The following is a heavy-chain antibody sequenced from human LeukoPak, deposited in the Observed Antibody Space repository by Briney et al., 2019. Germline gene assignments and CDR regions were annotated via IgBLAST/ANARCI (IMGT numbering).Heavy chain of an antibody. Sequence: SETLSLTCTVSGGSISSSSYYWGWIRQPPGKGLEGIGSIYYSGSTYYNPSLKSRVTISVDTSKNQFSLKLSSVTAADTAVYYCARGYSSSWYLNWFDPWGQGTLVTVSS. V-gene: IGHV4-39*07. CDR1: GGSISSSSYY. J-gene: IGHJ5*02. CDR3: ARGYSSSWYLNWFDP. CDR2: IYYSGST. D-gene: IGHD6-13*01.